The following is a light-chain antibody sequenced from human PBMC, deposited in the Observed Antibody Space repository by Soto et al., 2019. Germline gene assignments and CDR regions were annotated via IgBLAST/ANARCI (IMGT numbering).Light chain of an antibody. CDR3: QQYNSYSIT. CDR2: DAS. V-gene: IGKV1-5*01. J-gene: IGKJ5*01. CDR1: QSISTW. Sequence: DIQITQSPSTLSSSVGDRFTITCLASQSISTWLAWYQQKPGKAPNLLISDASSLESGVPSRFSGSGSGTEFTLTISSLQPDDFATYYCQQYNSYSITFGQGTRLEIK.